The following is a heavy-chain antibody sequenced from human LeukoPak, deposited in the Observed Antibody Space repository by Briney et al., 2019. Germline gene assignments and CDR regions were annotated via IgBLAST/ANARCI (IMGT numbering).Heavy chain of an antibody. CDR2: IYCGGNT. J-gene: IGHJ4*02. CDR3: ARSPRYCSSTSCFDY. D-gene: IGHD2-2*01. CDR1: GFTVSSNY. Sequence: PGGSLRLSCAASGFTVSSNYMSWVRQAPGKGLEWVSVIYCGGNTYYADSVKGRFTISRDNSKNTLYLQMNSLRAEDTAVYYCARSPRYCSSTSCFDYWGQGTLVTVSS. V-gene: IGHV3-53*01.